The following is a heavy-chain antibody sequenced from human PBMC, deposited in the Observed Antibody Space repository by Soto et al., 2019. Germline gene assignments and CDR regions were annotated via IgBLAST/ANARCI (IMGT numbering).Heavy chain of an antibody. V-gene: IGHV4-31*03. CDR3: ARGLTTLYYFDS. J-gene: IGHJ4*02. Sequence: QVQLQESGPGLVKSSQTLSLTCSVSGGSISRSVYYWTWLRQHPGKGLEWIGYIYYAGSSYSNPSLKSRLSMSLDTSKNQFSRKLTSVTAADTAVYYCARGLTTLYYFDSWGQGTLVSVSS. CDR1: GGSISRSVYY. D-gene: IGHD1-1*01. CDR2: IYYAGSS.